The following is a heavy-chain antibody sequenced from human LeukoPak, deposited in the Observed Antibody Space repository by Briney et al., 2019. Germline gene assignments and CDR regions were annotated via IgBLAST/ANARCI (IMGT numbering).Heavy chain of an antibody. Sequence: GGSLRLSCAASGFTFSSYWMSWVRQAPGKGLEWVANIKKDGSEKYYVDSVKGRFTISRDNAKTSLYLHMSSLRAEDTAVYYCARHLSGVTGYTYGRGIDYWGQGTLVTVSS. CDR3: ARHLSGVTGYTYGRGIDY. D-gene: IGHD5-18*01. CDR2: IKKDGSEK. J-gene: IGHJ4*02. CDR1: GFTFSSYW. V-gene: IGHV3-7*01.